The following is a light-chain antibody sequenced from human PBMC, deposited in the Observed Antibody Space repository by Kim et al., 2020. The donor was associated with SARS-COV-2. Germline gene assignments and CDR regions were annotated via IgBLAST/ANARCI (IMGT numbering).Light chain of an antibody. V-gene: IGLV3-1*01. CDR3: QAWDNNIVV. CDR2: QDA. CDR1: NLANKY. J-gene: IGLJ2*01. Sequence: VSPGRTASITCSGDNLANKYVCWYHQKAGQSPVLVMHQDARRPSGIPERFSGSNSGTTATLTISGTQALDEGDYYCQAWDNNIVVFGGGTQLTVL.